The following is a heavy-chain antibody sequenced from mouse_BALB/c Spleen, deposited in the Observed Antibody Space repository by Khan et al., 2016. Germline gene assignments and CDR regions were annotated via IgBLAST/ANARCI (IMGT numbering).Heavy chain of an antibody. J-gene: IGHJ3*01. CDR3: AKAELAY. V-gene: IGHV2-5*01. CDR2: IWRGGGT. D-gene: IGHD4-1*01. CDR1: GFSLTNYG. Sequence: QVQLQQSGPGLVQPSQSLSITCTVSGFSLTNYGVHWVRQSPVKGLEWLGVIWRGGGTDYNTDFMSRLNITKDNSKSQVFFKMNSLQPDDSAMYYCAKAELAYWGQGTLVTVSA.